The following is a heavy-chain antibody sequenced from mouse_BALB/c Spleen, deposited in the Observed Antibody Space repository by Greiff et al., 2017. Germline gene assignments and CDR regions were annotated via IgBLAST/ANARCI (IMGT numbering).Heavy chain of an antibody. CDR2: IRSKSNNYAT. J-gene: IGHJ2*01. CDR3: VRQPYGSSYLDY. V-gene: IGHV10-1*02. CDR1: GFTFNTYA. D-gene: IGHD1-1*01. Sequence: EVKLVESGGGLVQPKGSLKLSCAASGFTFNTYAMNWVRQAPGKGLEWVARIRSKSNNYATYYADSVKDRFTISRDDSQSMLYLQMNNLKTEDTAMYYCVRQPYGSSYLDYWGQGTTLTVAS.